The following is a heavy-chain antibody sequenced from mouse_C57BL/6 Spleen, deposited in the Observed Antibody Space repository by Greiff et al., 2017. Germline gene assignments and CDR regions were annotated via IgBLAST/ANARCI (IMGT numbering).Heavy chain of an antibody. D-gene: IGHD2-12*01. CDR2: IHPNSGST. CDR3: ARSDYSHYWYFDV. Sequence: QVQLQQPGAELVKPGASVKLSCKASGYTFTSYWMHWVKQRPGQGLEWIGMIHPNSGSTNYNEKFKSKATLTVDKSSSTAYMQLSSLTSEDSAVYYCARSDYSHYWYFDVWGTGTTVTVSS. CDR1: GYTFTSYW. V-gene: IGHV1-64*01. J-gene: IGHJ1*03.